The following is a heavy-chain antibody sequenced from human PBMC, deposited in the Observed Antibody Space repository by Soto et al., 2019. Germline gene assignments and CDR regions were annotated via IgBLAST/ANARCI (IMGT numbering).Heavy chain of an antibody. Sequence: SETLSLTCTVSGGSISSYYWSWIRQPPGKGLEWIGYIYYSGSTNYNPSLKSRVTISVDTSKNQFSLKLSSVTAADTAVYYCARAAVVYWFDPWGQGTLVTVPQ. CDR1: GGSISSYY. J-gene: IGHJ5*02. D-gene: IGHD2-15*01. CDR2: IYYSGST. V-gene: IGHV4-59*01. CDR3: ARAAVVYWFDP.